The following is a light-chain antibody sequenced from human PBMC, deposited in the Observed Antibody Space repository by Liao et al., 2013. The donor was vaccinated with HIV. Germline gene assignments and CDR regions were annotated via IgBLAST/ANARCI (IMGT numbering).Light chain of an antibody. J-gene: IGLJ1*01. CDR3: QAWDSSTYYV. CDR1: KLGDKY. CDR2: YDS. V-gene: IGLV3-1*01. Sequence: SYELTQPPSVSVSPGQTASITCSGDKLGDKYACWYQQKPGQSPVLVIYYDSDRPSGIPERFSGSNSGNTATLTISRVEAGDEADYYCQAWDSSTYYVFGTGTQGHRP.